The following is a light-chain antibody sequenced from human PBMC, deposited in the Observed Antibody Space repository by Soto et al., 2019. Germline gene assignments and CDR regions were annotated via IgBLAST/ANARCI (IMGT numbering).Light chain of an antibody. CDR2: SNN. CDR3: AAWDDSLNGHV. CDR1: SSSIGSNT. Sequence: QSVLTQPPSASGTPGQRVTISCSGSSSSIGSNTVNWYQQLPGTAPKLLIYSNNQRPSGVPDRFSGSKSGTSASLAISGLQSEDEADYYCAAWDDSLNGHVFGTGTKVT. V-gene: IGLV1-44*01. J-gene: IGLJ1*01.